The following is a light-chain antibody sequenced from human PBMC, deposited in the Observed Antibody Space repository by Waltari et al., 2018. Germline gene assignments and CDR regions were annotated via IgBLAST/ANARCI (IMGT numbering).Light chain of an antibody. V-gene: IGLV2-14*01. Sequence: QSALTQPASVSGSPGQSLTISCTGTSSDIGGYNYVPWYQQHVGKAPKLMIYDVSKRPSGVSYRFSGSKSGNTASLTISGLQAEDEADYYCSSYTGSSTWVFGGGTKLTVL. CDR2: DVS. J-gene: IGLJ3*02. CDR3: SSYTGSSTWV. CDR1: SSDIGGYNY.